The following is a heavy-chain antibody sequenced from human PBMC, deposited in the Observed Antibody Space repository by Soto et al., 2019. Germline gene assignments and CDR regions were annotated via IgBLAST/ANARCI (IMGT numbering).Heavy chain of an antibody. CDR1: GYTFTTYD. Sequence: QVQLVQSAAELRKPGASVNVSCMTSGYTFTTYDITWVRQAPGQGLEWMGWINGYSGTTDYAQKIQGSVTMTTDTSRGIAFMELSRLNFDDTGVYFCARKMSGWPKFDWWGQGTLVTVSS. V-gene: IGHV1-18*04. CDR2: INGYSGTT. D-gene: IGHD6-19*01. J-gene: IGHJ4*02. CDR3: ARKMSGWPKFDW.